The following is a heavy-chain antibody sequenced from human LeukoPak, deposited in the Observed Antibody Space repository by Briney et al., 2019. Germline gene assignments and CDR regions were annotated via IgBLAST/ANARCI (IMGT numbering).Heavy chain of an antibody. V-gene: IGHV3-7*03. CDR2: IKQDGSEK. CDR3: AKDLYYYDSSGYYGY. CDR1: GFTFSTYR. J-gene: IGHJ4*02. D-gene: IGHD3-22*01. Sequence: LRLSXAASGFTFSTYRMSWVRQAPGKGLEWVANIKQDGSEKHYVDSVKGRFTISRDNAKNSLYLQMSSLRAENTAVYYCAKDLYYYDSSGYYGYWGQGTLVTVSS.